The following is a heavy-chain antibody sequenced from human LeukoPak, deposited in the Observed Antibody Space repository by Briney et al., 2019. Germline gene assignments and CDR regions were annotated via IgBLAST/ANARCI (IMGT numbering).Heavy chain of an antibody. CDR2: ISSASNMI. J-gene: IGHJ4*02. CDR1: GLTFSSYE. D-gene: IGHD6-13*01. V-gene: IGHV3-48*03. Sequence: GGSLRLSCAASGLTFSSYEMNWVRQAPGKGLEWISYISSASNMIYYAESVKGRFTISRDNAKNSLYLQMNSLRAEDTAVYYCATASGSWYRYYFDSWGQGILATVSS. CDR3: ATASGSWYRYYFDS.